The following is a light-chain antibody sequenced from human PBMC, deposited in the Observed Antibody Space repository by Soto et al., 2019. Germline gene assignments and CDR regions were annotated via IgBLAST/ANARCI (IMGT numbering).Light chain of an antibody. V-gene: IGKV3-20*01. CDR1: QSVSSSY. J-gene: IGKJ1*01. CDR2: GAS. CDR3: PQYGSSRWT. Sequence: EIVLTQSPGTLSLSPGERATLSCRASQSVSSSYLAWYQQKPGQAPRLLIYGASSRATGIPDRFSGSGSGTGFTLTISRLEPEDFAVYYCPQYGSSRWTFGQGTKVEIK.